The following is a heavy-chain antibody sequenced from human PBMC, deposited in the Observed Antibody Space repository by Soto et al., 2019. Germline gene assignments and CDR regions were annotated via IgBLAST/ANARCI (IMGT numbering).Heavy chain of an antibody. CDR2: IYYSGST. D-gene: IGHD2-2*01. CDR1: GGSISSGGYY. Sequence: SETLSLTCTVSGGSISSGGYYWSWIRQHPGKGLEWIGYIYYSGSTYYNPSLKSRVTISVDTSKNQFSLKLSSVTAADTAVYYCARAGRASRNCFDPWGQGTLVTVSS. J-gene: IGHJ5*02. V-gene: IGHV4-31*03. CDR3: ARAGRASRNCFDP.